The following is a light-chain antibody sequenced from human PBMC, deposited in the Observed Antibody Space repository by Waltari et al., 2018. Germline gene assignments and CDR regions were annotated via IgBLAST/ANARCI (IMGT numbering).Light chain of an antibody. CDR3: QHYLRLPVS. CDR1: QSVGRS. CDR2: GAS. Sequence: LACRASQSVGRSLAWYQQRPGQAPRLLMYGASSRAANIPDRFGGSGSGTDFSLTINRLEPEDFAVYYCQHYLRLPVSFGQGTKVEIK. J-gene: IGKJ1*01. V-gene: IGKV3-20*01.